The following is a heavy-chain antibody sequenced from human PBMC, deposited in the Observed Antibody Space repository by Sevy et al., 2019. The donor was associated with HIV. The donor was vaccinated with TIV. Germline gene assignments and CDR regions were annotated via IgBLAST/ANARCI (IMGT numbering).Heavy chain of an antibody. V-gene: IGHV3-48*03. D-gene: IGHD3-22*01. J-gene: IGHJ5*02. CDR1: GFTFSSYD. CDR3: ARESSGPSVVDL. CDR2: ISSSGSSI. Sequence: GGSLRLSCTASGFTFSSYDMNWVRQAPGKGLEWVSKISSSGSSIYYADSVKGRFTISRDNAKNSLNLQMDSLRAEDTALYYCARESSGPSVVDLWGQGTLVTVSS.